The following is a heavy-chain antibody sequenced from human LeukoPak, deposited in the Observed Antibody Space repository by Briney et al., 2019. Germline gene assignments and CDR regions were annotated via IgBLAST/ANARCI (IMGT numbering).Heavy chain of an antibody. J-gene: IGHJ4*02. CDR1: GFTFSYYW. CDR2: INSDGSST. Sequence: GGSLRLSCAASGFTFSYYWMHWVRQAPGEGLVWVSHINSDGSSTSYADSVKGRFTIARDNAKNTLYLQMNSLRAEDTAVYYCARVRTITYGFDYWGQGTLVTVSS. D-gene: IGHD3-10*01. CDR3: ARVRTITYGFDY. V-gene: IGHV3-74*01.